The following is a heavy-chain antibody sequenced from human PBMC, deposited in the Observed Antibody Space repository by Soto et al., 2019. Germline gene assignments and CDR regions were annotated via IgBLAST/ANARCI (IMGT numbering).Heavy chain of an antibody. CDR1: GGTFSSYT. V-gene: IGHV1-69*04. CDR3: ARDLGGGDAFDI. D-gene: IGHD3-16*01. Sequence: SVKVSCKASGGTFSSYTISWVRQAPGQGLEWMGRIIPILGIANYAQKIQGRVTINADKSTSTAYKEMSSLRSEDTAVYYCARDLGGGDAFDIWGQGTMVTVSS. J-gene: IGHJ3*02. CDR2: IIPILGIA.